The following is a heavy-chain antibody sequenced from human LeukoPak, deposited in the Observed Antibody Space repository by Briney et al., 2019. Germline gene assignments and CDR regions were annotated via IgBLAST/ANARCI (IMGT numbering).Heavy chain of an antibody. J-gene: IGHJ6*02. CDR3: ARGDSSSWYSYYYGMDV. V-gene: IGHV4-31*03. Sequence: SQTLSLTCTVSGGSISSGGYYWSWTRQHPGKGLEWIGYIYYSGSTYYNPSLKSRVTISVDTSKNQFSLKLSSVTAADTAVYYCARGDSSSWYSYYYGMDVWGQGTTVTVSS. CDR1: GGSISSGGYY. D-gene: IGHD6-13*01. CDR2: IYYSGST.